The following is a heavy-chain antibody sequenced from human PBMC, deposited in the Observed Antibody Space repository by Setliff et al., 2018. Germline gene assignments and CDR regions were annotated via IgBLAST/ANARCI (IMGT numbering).Heavy chain of an antibody. V-gene: IGHV4-39*07. CDR2: ISPGGST. D-gene: IGHD6-19*01. J-gene: IGHJ4*02. CDR1: GGSINSSTYNSRSYY. CDR3: ATSGFCSAGSCYSFDD. Sequence: SETLSLTCTVSGGSINSSTYNSRSYYWGWIRQPPGKGLEWIGEISPGGSTIYNPSLRSRVTMSVDTAKNRFSLNLTSVTAADTAVYYCATSGFCSAGSCYSFDDWGQGALVTVSS.